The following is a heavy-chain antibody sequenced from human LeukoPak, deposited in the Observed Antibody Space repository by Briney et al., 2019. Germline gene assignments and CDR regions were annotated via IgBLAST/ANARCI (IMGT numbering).Heavy chain of an antibody. V-gene: IGHV3-33*02. J-gene: IGHJ6*03. CDR2: MWYDGSIK. D-gene: IGHD5-24*01. CDR3: ARGRDGYNYYYYYYMDV. CDR1: GFTFSNFG. Sequence: GGSLRLSCAASGFTFSNFGMHWVRQAPGKGLEWLAIMWYDGSIKYYADSAKGRFTISRDNSKNTVFLQMNSLRAEDTAVYYCARGRDGYNYYYYYYMDVWGKGTTVTVSS.